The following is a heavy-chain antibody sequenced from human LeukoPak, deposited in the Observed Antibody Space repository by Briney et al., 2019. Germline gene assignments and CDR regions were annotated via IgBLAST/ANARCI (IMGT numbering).Heavy chain of an antibody. Sequence: GGSLRLSCAASGFTFSSYGMHWVRQAPGKGLEWVAVISYDGSNKYYADSVKGRFTISRDNSKNTLYLQMNSLRAEDTAVYYCAKDRYGPGSYYGYFDYWGQGTLVTVSS. CDR1: GFTFSSYG. CDR3: AKDRYGPGSYYGYFDY. J-gene: IGHJ4*02. D-gene: IGHD3-10*01. V-gene: IGHV3-30*18. CDR2: ISYDGSNK.